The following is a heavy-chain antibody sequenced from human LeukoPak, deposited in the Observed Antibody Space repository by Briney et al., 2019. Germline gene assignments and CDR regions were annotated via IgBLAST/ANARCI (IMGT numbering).Heavy chain of an antibody. V-gene: IGHV4-39*01. CDR1: GGSISSSSYY. J-gene: IGHJ3*02. CDR2: IYYSGST. CDR3: ARHGALRYFDWLFTAFDI. D-gene: IGHD3-9*01. Sequence: SETLPLTCTVSGGSISSSSYYWGWIRQPPGEGLEWIGSIYYSGSTYYNPSLKSRVTISVDTSKNQFSLKLSSVTAADTAVYYCARHGALRYFDWLFTAFDIWGQGTMATVSS.